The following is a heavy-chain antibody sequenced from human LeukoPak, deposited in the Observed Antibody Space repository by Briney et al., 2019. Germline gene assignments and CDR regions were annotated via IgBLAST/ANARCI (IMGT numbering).Heavy chain of an antibody. J-gene: IGHJ4*02. V-gene: IGHV3-23*01. CDR3: VKRDKGTFDY. Sequence: PGGSLRLSCAASGFTFSSYAMTWVRQAPGKGLEWFSAIGARADTSDYADAVKGRFIISRDNSKNTLYLQMNSLRAEDTAVYYCVKRDKGTFDYWGRGTLVTVSS. D-gene: IGHD3-16*01. CDR2: IGARADTS. CDR1: GFTFSSYA.